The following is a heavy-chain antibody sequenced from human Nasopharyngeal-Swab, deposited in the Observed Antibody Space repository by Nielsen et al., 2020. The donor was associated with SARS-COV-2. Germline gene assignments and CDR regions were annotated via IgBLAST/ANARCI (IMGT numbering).Heavy chain of an antibody. V-gene: IGHV5-51*01. CDR3: ARPLKQWLGGDAFEI. CDR1: GYSFTSYW. D-gene: IGHD6-19*01. CDR2: IYPGASDT. J-gene: IGHJ3*02. Sequence: GESLKISCKGSGYSFTSYWIGWVRRMPGKGLEWMGIIYPGASDTRYSQSFQGQVTISADKSISTAYLQWSSLKASDTAMYYCARPLKQWLGGDAFEIWGQGTMVTVSS.